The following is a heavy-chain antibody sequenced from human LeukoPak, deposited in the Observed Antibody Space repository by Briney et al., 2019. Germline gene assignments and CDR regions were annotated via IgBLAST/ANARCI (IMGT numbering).Heavy chain of an antibody. J-gene: IGHJ4*02. V-gene: IGHV4-39*02. CDR2: IYYSGST. D-gene: IGHD2-2*02. CDR3: AREIVVVPAAIVD. Sequence: SETLSLTCTVSGGSISSSSYYWGWIRQPPGKGLEWIGSIYYSGSTYYNPSLKSRVTISAGTSKNQFSLKLSSVTAADTAVYYCAREIVVVPAAIVDWGQGTLVTVSS. CDR1: GGSISSSSYY.